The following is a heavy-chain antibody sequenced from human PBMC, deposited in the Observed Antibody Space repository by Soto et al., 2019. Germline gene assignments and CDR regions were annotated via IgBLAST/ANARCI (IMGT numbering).Heavy chain of an antibody. CDR3: AKDRYSSSWYVVGGFDP. Sequence: EVQLVESGGGLVQPGRSLRLSCAASGFTFDDYAMHWVRQAPGKGLEWVSGISWNSGSIGYADSVKGRFTISRDNAKNSLYLQMNSLRAEDTALYYCAKDRYSSSWYVVGGFDPWGQGTLVTVSS. CDR1: GFTFDDYA. CDR2: ISWNSGSI. D-gene: IGHD6-13*01. J-gene: IGHJ5*02. V-gene: IGHV3-9*01.